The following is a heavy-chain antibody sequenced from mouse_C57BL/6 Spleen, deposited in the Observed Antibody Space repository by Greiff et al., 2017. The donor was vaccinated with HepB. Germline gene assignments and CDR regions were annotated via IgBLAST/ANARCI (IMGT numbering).Heavy chain of an antibody. V-gene: IGHV5-17*01. J-gene: IGHJ4*01. CDR2: ISSGSSTI. CDR3: ARNYYGSSYCYAMDY. D-gene: IGHD1-1*01. Sequence: EVNVVESGGGLVKPGGSLKLSCAASGFTFSDYGMHWVRQAPEKGLGWVAYISSGSSTIYYADTVKGRFTISRDNAKNTLFLQMTSLRSEDTAMYYCARNYYGSSYCYAMDYWGQGTSVTVSS. CDR1: GFTFSDYG.